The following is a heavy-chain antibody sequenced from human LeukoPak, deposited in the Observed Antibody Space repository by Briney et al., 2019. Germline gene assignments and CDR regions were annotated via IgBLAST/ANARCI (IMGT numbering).Heavy chain of an antibody. CDR1: GYTLTSYA. CDR3: ARDRYYDATGQVDY. D-gene: IGHD3-22*01. J-gene: IGHJ4*02. V-gene: IGHV1-18*01. Sequence: ASVKVSCKASGYTLTSYAMNWVRQAPGQGLEWMGWISAYSGNTNYAQNLQGRVTMTTDTSTSTAYMELRSLRSDDTAVYYCARDRYYDATGQVDYWGQGTLVTVSS. CDR2: ISAYSGNT.